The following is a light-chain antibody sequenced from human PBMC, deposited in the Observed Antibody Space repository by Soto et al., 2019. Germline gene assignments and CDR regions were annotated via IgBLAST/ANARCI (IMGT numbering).Light chain of an antibody. V-gene: IGKV1-39*01. CDR1: QSISSY. CDR2: AAS. J-gene: IGKJ4*01. CDR3: QQSYSTPPT. Sequence: DIQMTQSPSSLSASVGERVTITCRASQSISSYLNWYQQKPGKAPKLLIYAASSLQSGVPSRFSGSGSGTDFTLTISSLQPEDFATYYCQQSYSTPPTFGGGTTVDIK.